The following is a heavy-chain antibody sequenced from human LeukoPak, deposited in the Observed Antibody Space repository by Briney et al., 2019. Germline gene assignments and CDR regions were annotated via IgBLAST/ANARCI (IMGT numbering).Heavy chain of an antibody. CDR2: INPNSGGT. D-gene: IGHD2-2*01. Sequence: GASVKVSCKASGYTLTGYYMHWVRQAPGQGLEWMGWINPNSGGTNYAQKFQGRVTMTRDTSISTAYMELSRLRSDDTAVYYCARDLTSAPVGNMPYSYYYGMDVWGQGTTVTVSS. J-gene: IGHJ6*02. CDR1: GYTLTGYY. V-gene: IGHV1-2*02. CDR3: ARDLTSAPVGNMPYSYYYGMDV.